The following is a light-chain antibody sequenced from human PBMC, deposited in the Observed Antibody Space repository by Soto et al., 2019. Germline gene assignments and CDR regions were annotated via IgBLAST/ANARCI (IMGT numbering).Light chain of an antibody. CDR3: QQYNNWPPAT. CDR1: QSFRGL. V-gene: IGKV3D-15*01. CDR2: GPS. Sequence: EVVFTPSPVTLSLSPGERATLSCRASQSFRGLLAWYQQKPGQAPRLLIYGPSTRATGIPDRFSGSGSGTEFTLTISSLQSEDFAVYYCQQYNNWPPATFGQGTKVDIK. J-gene: IGKJ1*01.